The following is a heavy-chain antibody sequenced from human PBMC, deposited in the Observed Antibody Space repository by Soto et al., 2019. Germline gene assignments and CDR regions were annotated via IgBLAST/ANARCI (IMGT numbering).Heavy chain of an antibody. J-gene: IGHJ3*02. CDR2: IYYSGST. D-gene: IGHD6-19*01. Sequence: SETLSLTCTVSGGSISSYYWSWIRQPPGKGLEWIGYIYYSGSTNYNPSLKSRVTISVDTSKNQFSLKLSSVTAADTAVYYCSREVSSGWYRDDAFDIWGQGTMVTVSS. V-gene: IGHV4-59*01. CDR1: GGSISSYY. CDR3: SREVSSGWYRDDAFDI.